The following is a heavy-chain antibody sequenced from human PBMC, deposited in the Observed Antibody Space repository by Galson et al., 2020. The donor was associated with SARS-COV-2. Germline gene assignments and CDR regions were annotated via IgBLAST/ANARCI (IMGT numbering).Heavy chain of an antibody. V-gene: IGHV4-34*01. J-gene: IGHJ2*01. D-gene: IGHD4-17*01. Sequence: SETLSLTCAVYTESFSGYYWTWIRQPPGMGLEWLGEINHSGITNYNPSLKSRVTISADTSKNQFSLKVTSVTDADTAVYFCARVTVTGNSGLGYFDIWGRGTLVTVSS. CDR2: INHSGIT. CDR1: TESFSGYY. CDR3: ARVTVTGNSGLGYFDI.